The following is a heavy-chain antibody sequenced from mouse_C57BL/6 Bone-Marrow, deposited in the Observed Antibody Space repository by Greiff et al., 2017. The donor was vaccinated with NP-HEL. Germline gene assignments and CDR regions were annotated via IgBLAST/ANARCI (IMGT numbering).Heavy chain of an antibody. CDR1: GYSFTGYY. D-gene: IGHD1-1*01. J-gene: IGHJ2*01. CDR2: INPSTGGT. V-gene: IGHV1-42*01. Sequence: VQLKQSGPELVKPGASVKISCKASGYSFTGYYMNWVKQSPEKSLEWIGEINPSTGGTTYNQKFKAKATLTVDKSSSTAYMQLKSLTSEDSAVYYCLTTVVASDYWGQGTTLTVSS. CDR3: LTTVVASDY.